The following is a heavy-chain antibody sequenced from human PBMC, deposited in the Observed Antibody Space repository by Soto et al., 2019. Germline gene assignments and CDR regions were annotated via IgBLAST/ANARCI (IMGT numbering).Heavy chain of an antibody. CDR3: ATRTSGWYLAY. Sequence: EVQLLESGGGLVQPGGSLRLSCAASGFTLSSYAMSWVRQAPGKGLEWVSVISGSGGRTYYADSVTGRFTISRDNPKNTLYLPMNSLRAEDTAVYYCATRTSGWYLAYWGQGPLVTVSS. CDR2: ISGSGGRT. CDR1: GFTLSSYA. V-gene: IGHV3-23*01. J-gene: IGHJ4*02. D-gene: IGHD6-19*01.